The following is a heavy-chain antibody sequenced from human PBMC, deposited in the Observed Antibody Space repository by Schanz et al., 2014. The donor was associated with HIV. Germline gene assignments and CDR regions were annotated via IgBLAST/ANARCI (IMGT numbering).Heavy chain of an antibody. CDR1: GYSFTNFD. D-gene: IGHD5-18*01. CDR2: ISAHNGDT. V-gene: IGHV1-18*01. J-gene: IGHJ4*02. CDR3: AREYSTWDRHFDY. Sequence: VQLVQSRGEVKKPGASVKVSCKASGYSFTNFDVSWVRQAPGQGLEWMGWISAHNGDTNYAQKFQGRITLTTDSPTNTASLELRSRTSDDTAVYYCAREYSTWDRHFDYWGQGTLVTVSP.